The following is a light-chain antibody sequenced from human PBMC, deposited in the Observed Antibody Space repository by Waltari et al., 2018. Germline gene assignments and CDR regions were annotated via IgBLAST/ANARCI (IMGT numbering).Light chain of an antibody. CDR2: DTS. Sequence: EIVFTQSPGTRFFSPVETAPLPCSHSQPVRTTYLAWYQQKPRQAPTLLIYDTSNRATGIPDRFSGSGSGTDFSHTISSLEPEDFAVYYCQQYDISPLTFGGGTKVETK. CDR3: QQYDISPLT. J-gene: IGKJ4*01. V-gene: IGKV3-20*01. CDR1: QPVRTTY.